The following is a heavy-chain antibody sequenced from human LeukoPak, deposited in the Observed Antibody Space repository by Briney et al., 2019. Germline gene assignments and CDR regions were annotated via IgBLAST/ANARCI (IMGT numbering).Heavy chain of an antibody. J-gene: IGHJ4*02. Sequence: GGSLRLSCAASGFTFSSYAMSWVRQAPGKGLEWVALISYDGSNKYSADSVKGRFTISRDNSKNTLSLQMNSLRVEDTAMYYCAKADFGGKEGYFDYWGQGTLVTVSS. CDR1: GFTFSSYA. V-gene: IGHV3-30*18. CDR3: AKADFGGKEGYFDY. CDR2: ISYDGSNK. D-gene: IGHD4-23*01.